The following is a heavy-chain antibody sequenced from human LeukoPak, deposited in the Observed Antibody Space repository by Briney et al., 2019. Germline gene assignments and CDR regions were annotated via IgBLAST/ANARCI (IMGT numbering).Heavy chain of an antibody. V-gene: IGHV3-73*01. CDR2: IRSKVNNYAT. D-gene: IGHD2-15*01. J-gene: IGHJ4*02. CDR1: GFTFSGSA. Sequence: GGSLRLSCAASGFTFSGSAMHWVRQASGKGLEWVGRIRSKVNNYATAYAESLKGRFTISRDDSENTAYLQMNSLKTEDTAVYYCTTLLGYCSDTSCYHYWGQGTLVTVSS. CDR3: TTLLGYCSDTSCYHY.